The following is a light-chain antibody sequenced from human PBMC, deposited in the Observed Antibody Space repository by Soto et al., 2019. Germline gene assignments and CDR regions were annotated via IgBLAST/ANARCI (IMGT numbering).Light chain of an antibody. CDR1: HSDVGSYNL. CDR3: CSYAGSTTQTYV. J-gene: IGLJ1*01. Sequence: QSVLTQPASVSGSPGQSITISCTGTHSDVGSYNLVSWYQQHPGKAPKVIIYEVSERPSGVSDRFSGSKSGNTASLMISGLQADVAADYCCCSYAGSTTQTYVFGRGTKVTVL. V-gene: IGLV2-23*02. CDR2: EVS.